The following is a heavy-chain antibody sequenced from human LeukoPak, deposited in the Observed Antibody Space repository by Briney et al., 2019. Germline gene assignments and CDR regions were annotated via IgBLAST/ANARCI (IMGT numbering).Heavy chain of an antibody. J-gene: IGHJ3*02. CDR2: IYYSGST. Sequence: PSETLSLTCTVSGGSISSSSYYWGWIRQPPGKGLEWIGSIYYSGSTYYNPSLKSRVTISVDTSKNQFSLKLSSVTAADTAVYYCARSAVGAEIWGQGTMVTVSS. D-gene: IGHD1-26*01. CDR1: GGSISSSSYY. CDR3: ARSAVGAEI. V-gene: IGHV4-39*07.